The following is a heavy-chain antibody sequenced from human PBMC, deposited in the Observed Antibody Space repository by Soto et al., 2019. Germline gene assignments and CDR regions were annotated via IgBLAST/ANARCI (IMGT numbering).Heavy chain of an antibody. Sequence: EVQLLESGGGLVQPGGSLRLSCAASGFTFNSYAITWVRQAPGKGLEWVSTVSGSGGSTYYADSVKGRFTISSDNSKNTLSLQMNSLRAEDTAIYYCAKLPRYCSGGSCFGGYFDYWGRGTLVTVSS. CDR1: GFTFNSYA. CDR3: AKLPRYCSGGSCFGGYFDY. D-gene: IGHD2-15*01. V-gene: IGHV3-23*01. CDR2: VSGSGGST. J-gene: IGHJ4*02.